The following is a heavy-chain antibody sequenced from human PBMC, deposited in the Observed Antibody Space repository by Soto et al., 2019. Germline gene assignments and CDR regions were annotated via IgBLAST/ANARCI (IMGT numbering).Heavy chain of an antibody. Sequence: QVQLVQSGAEVKKPGASVKVSCKASGYTFTSYGISWVRQAPGQGLEWMGWISAYNGNTNYAQKLQGRGTMTTDTSTSTAYMALRSLRSDDTAVYYCARYLGVVIIVGAGRSHYGMGVWGQGTTVTVSS. J-gene: IGHJ6*02. CDR2: ISAYNGNT. CDR1: GYTFTSYG. V-gene: IGHV1-18*01. CDR3: ARYLGVVIIVGAGRSHYGMGV. D-gene: IGHD3-3*01.